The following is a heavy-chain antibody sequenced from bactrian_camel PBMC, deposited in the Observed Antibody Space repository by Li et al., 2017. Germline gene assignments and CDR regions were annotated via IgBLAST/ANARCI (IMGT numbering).Heavy chain of an antibody. J-gene: IGHJ6*01. V-gene: IGHV3S53*01. CDR3: AAAADDSLPLADFGY. D-gene: IGHD1*01. CDR2: IDSDGRT. CDR1: GYTGRPVC. Sequence: QLVESGGGPVQAGGSLRLSCAASGYTGRPVCMGWFHQAPGKEYEGVATIDSDGRTTYEDAVKGRFTISRDNAKNTLYLQMSSLKPEDTAKYVCAAAADDSLPLADFGYWGQGTQVTVS.